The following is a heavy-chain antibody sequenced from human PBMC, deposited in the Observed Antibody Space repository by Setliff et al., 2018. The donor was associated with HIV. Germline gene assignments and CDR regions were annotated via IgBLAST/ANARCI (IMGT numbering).Heavy chain of an antibody. Sequence: ASVKVSCKASGYSFTTSGVSWVRQAPGQGLEWMGWINIRSGNTNYAQNFQGRVTMTTDTSTSTAYMGLRSLRSDDTAVYYGARDEPKNTEAAPAYWGQGTLVTVSS. CDR2: INIRSGNT. D-gene: IGHD6-6*01. CDR1: GYSFTTSG. V-gene: IGHV1-18*01. CDR3: ARDEPKNTEAAPAY. J-gene: IGHJ4*02.